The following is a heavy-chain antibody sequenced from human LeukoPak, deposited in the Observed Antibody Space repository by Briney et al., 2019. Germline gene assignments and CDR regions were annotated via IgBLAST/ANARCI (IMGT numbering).Heavy chain of an antibody. CDR2: IKKDGSEK. CDR3: ARDLSGVTGYTYGRGIDY. Sequence: GSLRLSCAASGFTFSSYWMSWVRQAPGKGLEWVANIKKDGSEKYYVDSVKGRFTISRDNAKTSLYLQMNSLRAEDTAVYYCARDLSGVTGYTYGRGIDYWGQGTLVTVSS. D-gene: IGHD5-18*01. V-gene: IGHV3-7*01. CDR1: GFTFSSYW. J-gene: IGHJ4*02.